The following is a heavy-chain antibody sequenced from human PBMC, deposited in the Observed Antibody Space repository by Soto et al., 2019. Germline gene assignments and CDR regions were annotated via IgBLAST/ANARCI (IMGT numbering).Heavy chain of an antibody. CDR3: AKVWGGYCSGSTCYSPYYYYGMDV. J-gene: IGHJ6*02. Sequence: EVQLLESGGGLVQPGGSLRLSCAASGFTFSSYAMSWVRQAPGRGLEWVSGISGGGAYTYHADSVKGRFTISRDSSKNTLYLEMNSLRAEDTAVYYCAKVWGGYCSGSTCYSPYYYYGMDVWGQGTTVTVSS. CDR2: ISGGGAYT. V-gene: IGHV3-23*01. CDR1: GFTFSSYA. D-gene: IGHD2-15*01.